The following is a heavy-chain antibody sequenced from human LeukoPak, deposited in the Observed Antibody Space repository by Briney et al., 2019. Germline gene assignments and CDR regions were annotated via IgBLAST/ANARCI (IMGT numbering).Heavy chain of an antibody. J-gene: IGHJ3*02. D-gene: IGHD3-16*01. V-gene: IGHV3-48*03. Sequence: GGSLRLSCAASGLTFRDYDINWVRQAPGKGLEWVSYVSGSGSTIYYADSVRGLFTISRDTAKNSLYLQMNSLRAEDTAVYYCARDLVSGAYTFDIWGQGTMVTVSS. CDR1: GLTFRDYD. CDR3: ARDLVSGAYTFDI. CDR2: VSGSGSTI.